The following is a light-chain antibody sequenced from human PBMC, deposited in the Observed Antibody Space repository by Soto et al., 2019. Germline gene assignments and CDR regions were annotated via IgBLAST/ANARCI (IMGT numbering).Light chain of an antibody. CDR2: GTS. Sequence: EIVMTQSPATLSVSPGERATLSCRASQSVSSNLAWYQQKPGQAPRLLIFGTSTRATGIPARFSGSGSGTGFTLTITSRQSEDFAVYYCQQYNNWPPRTFGGGTKVEIK. CDR1: QSVSSN. J-gene: IGKJ4*01. V-gene: IGKV3-15*01. CDR3: QQYNNWPPRT.